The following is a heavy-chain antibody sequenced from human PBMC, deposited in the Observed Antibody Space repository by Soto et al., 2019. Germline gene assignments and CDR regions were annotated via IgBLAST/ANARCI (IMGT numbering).Heavy chain of an antibody. CDR3: AKARTFSYGSGTYLDY. D-gene: IGHD3-10*01. CDR1: EFTFSNYA. V-gene: IGHV3-23*01. Sequence: GGSLRLSCAASEFTFSNYAMSWVRQAPGKGLEWVSSISGGGGSTYYADSVKGRFTISRDNSKNTLYLQFSSLRAEDTAVYYCAKARTFSYGSGTYLDYWGQGTLVTVSS. J-gene: IGHJ4*02. CDR2: ISGGGGST.